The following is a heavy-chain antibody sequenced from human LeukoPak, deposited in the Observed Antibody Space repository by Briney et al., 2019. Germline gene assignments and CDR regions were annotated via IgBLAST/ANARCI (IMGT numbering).Heavy chain of an antibody. V-gene: IGHV4-59*08. CDR3: ARLGPVEMSTGRAFDI. D-gene: IGHD5-24*01. CDR1: GCSITSYY. J-gene: IGHJ3*02. Sequence: SDTLSLTCTVSGCSITSYYWSWIRQSPGQGLEWIGYIYYTGSTTYSPSLKSRFTISVNTSKNQFSLKLSSVPAADTAVYYCARLGPVEMSTGRAFDIWGQGTMVTVSS. CDR2: IYYTGST.